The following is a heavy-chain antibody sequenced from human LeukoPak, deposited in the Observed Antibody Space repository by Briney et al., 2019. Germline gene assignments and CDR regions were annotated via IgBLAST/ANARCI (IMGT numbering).Heavy chain of an antibody. V-gene: IGHV3-33*01. Sequence: AGSLRLSCAACTFTFSNYSMHWLAHAPGKGLEGMAITWHDGRNKYYTDHVKGPFTISRDNSKNTLYLQMNDLSGEDTAVYYCARCAYGGSSGYFDYWGQGTLVTVSS. J-gene: IGHJ4*02. CDR1: TFTFSNYS. CDR2: TWHDGRNK. CDR3: ARCAYGGSSGYFDY. D-gene: IGHD3-22*01.